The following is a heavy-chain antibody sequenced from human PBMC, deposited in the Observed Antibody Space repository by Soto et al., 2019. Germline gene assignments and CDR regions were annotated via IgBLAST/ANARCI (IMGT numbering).Heavy chain of an antibody. V-gene: IGHV1-2*04. CDR2: VNPKRGDA. CDR3: ARVPGIPGRYWYFDL. CDR1: GYKFTDYY. Sequence: QVLLVQSGAEVKKPGASVKVSCKASGYKFTDYYIHWVRQAPGQGPEWMGWVNPKRGDAVYAQKFQGWVTMTRDTATTTAYLEVNSLKSDDTAIYYCARVPGIPGRYWYFDLWGRGTLVTVSS. D-gene: IGHD1-20*01. J-gene: IGHJ2*01.